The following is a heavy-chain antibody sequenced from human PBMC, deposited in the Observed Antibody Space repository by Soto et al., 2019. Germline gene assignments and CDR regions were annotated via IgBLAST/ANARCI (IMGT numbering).Heavy chain of an antibody. CDR3: ARAMGGANTTVTTFYYFDY. CDR2: IIPILGIA. V-gene: IGHV1-69*02. D-gene: IGHD4-17*01. Sequence: SVKVSCKASGGTVSSYTISWVRQAPGQGLEWMGRIIPILGIANYAQKLQGRVTITADKSTSTAYMELSSLRSEDTSVYYCARAMGGANTTVTTFYYFDYWGQGTLVTVSS. CDR1: GGTVSSYT. J-gene: IGHJ4*02.